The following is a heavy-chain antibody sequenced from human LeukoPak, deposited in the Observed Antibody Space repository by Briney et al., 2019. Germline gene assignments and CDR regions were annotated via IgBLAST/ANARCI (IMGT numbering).Heavy chain of an antibody. CDR2: IWYDGTNK. CDR3: ARALYGGQNDAFDI. V-gene: IGHV3-33*01. J-gene: IGHJ3*02. CDR1: GFTFGSFG. D-gene: IGHD2/OR15-2a*01. Sequence: GGSLRLSCAASGFTFGSFGMHWVRQAPGKGLEWVAVIWYDGTNKYYADSVKGRFTISRDNSRNTLYLQMNSLRVEDTAVYYCARALYGGQNDAFDIWGQGTMVTVSS.